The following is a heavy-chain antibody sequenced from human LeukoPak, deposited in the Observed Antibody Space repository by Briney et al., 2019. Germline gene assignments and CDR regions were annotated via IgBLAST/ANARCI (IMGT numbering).Heavy chain of an antibody. Sequence: SETLSLTCAVSGYSISSGYYWGWIRQPPGKGLEWIGSIYHSGSTYYNPSLKSRVTISVHTSKNQFSLKLSSVTAADTAVYYCARALRLSGWYPWFDPWGQGTLVTVSS. V-gene: IGHV4-38-2*01. J-gene: IGHJ5*02. CDR3: ARALRLSGWYPWFDP. D-gene: IGHD6-19*01. CDR1: GYSISSGYY. CDR2: IYHSGST.